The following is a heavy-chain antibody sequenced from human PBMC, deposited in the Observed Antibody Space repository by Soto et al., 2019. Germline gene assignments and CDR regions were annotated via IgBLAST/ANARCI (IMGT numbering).Heavy chain of an antibody. V-gene: IGHV1-69*01. CDR2: IIPIFGTA. Sequence: QVQLVQSGAEVKKPGSSVKVSCKASGGTFSSYAISWVRQAPGQGLEWMGGIIPIFGTANYAQKFQGRVTITADESTSTAYMELSSLRSEDTAVYYCARDAYYYDSSRYYYVKWFDPWGQGTLVTVSS. D-gene: IGHD3-22*01. J-gene: IGHJ5*02. CDR3: ARDAYYYDSSRYYYVKWFDP. CDR1: GGTFSSYA.